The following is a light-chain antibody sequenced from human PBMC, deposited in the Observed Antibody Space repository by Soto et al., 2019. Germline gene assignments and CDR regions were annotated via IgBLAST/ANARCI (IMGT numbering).Light chain of an antibody. Sequence: DIQITQSPSSLSASVGDRVTITCRASQSISSYLNWYQQKPGKAPKLLIYAASSLQSGVPSRFSGSGSGTDFTLTISSLQPEDFATYYCQQSYSTLGTFGQGTKVDI. CDR2: AAS. CDR3: QQSYSTLGT. V-gene: IGKV1-39*01. J-gene: IGKJ1*01. CDR1: QSISSY.